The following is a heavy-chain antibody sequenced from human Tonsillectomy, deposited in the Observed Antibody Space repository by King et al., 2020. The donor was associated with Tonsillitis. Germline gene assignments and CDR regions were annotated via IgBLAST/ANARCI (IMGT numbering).Heavy chain of an antibody. D-gene: IGHD2-2*01. CDR3: ATRAVPSAVLYFDY. CDR1: GFTFSSYA. V-gene: IGHV3-23*04. Sequence: VQLVESGGGLFQPGGSLRLSCAASGFTFSSYAMSWVRQAPGKGLEGVSSITGSGGSTYYADSVKGRFTISRDNSKKTLYLQMNSLRAEDTAVYFCATRAVPSAVLYFDYWGQGTLVTVSS. J-gene: IGHJ4*02. CDR2: ITGSGGST.